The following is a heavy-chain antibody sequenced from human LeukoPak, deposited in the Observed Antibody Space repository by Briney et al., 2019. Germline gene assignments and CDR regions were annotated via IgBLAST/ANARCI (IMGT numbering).Heavy chain of an antibody. D-gene: IGHD6-19*01. V-gene: IGHV4-34*01. CDR3: ARGRAEYSSGWFFDY. CDR2: INHGGST. CDR1: GGSFSGYY. Sequence: SETLSLNCAVYGGSFSGYYWSWIRQPPGKGLEYIGEINHGGSTKYNPSLKSRVTISVDTSKSQFSLKLSSVTAADTAVYYCARGRAEYSSGWFFDYWGPGTLVTVSS. J-gene: IGHJ4*02.